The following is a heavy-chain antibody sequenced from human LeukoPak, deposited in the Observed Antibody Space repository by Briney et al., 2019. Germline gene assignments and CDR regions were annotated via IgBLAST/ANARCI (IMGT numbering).Heavy chain of an antibody. CDR2: IYPGDSDT. CDR1: GYTFASYW. V-gene: IGHV5-51*01. CDR3: ARQYADGGGGSCYGPPCGAFDI. Sequence: GESLKISCQGSGYTFASYWIGWVRQMPGKGLEWMGIIYPGDSDTRYSPSFQGQVTISADKSISTAYLQWSSLKASDTAMYYCARQYADGGGGSCYGPPCGAFDIWGQGTMVTVSS. J-gene: IGHJ3*02. D-gene: IGHD2-15*01.